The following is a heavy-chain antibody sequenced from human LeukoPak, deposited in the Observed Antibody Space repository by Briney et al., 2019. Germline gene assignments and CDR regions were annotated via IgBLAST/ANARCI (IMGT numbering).Heavy chain of an antibody. J-gene: IGHJ4*02. CDR2: INPNSGDT. Sequence: ASVKVSCKASGYTFTGYYVHWVRQAPGQGLEWMGWINPNSGDTNYAQKFQGRVTMTRDTSISTAYMELSRLRSDDTAVYYCARVGPEILTGYLYWGQGTLVTVSS. CDR3: ARVGPEILTGYLY. V-gene: IGHV1-2*02. D-gene: IGHD3-9*01. CDR1: GYTFTGYY.